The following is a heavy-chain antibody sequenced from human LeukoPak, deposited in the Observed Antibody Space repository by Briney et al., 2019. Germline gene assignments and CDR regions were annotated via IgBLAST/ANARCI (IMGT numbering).Heavy chain of an antibody. J-gene: IGHJ4*02. CDR3: ARGRNNSWYSSGYYVY. CDR2: IYYSGST. D-gene: IGHD3-22*01. CDR1: GGSISSYY. V-gene: IGHV4-59*12. Sequence: SETLSLTCTVSGGSISSYYWSWIRQPPGKGLEWIGYIYYSGSTNYNPSLKSRVTISVDTSKNQFSLKLSSVTAADTVVYYCARGRNNSWYSSGYYVYWGQGTLVTVSS.